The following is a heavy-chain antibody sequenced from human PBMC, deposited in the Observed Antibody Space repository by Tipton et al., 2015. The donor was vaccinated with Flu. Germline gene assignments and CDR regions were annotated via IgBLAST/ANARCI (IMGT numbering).Heavy chain of an antibody. Sequence: TLSLTCAVSGGSISSGGYSWSWIRQPPGKGLEWIGYIYHSGSTYYNPSLKSRVTISVDRSKNQFSLKLSSVTAADTAVYYCARRAMVRGVIMETDAFDIWGQGTMVTVSS. J-gene: IGHJ3*02. CDR3: ARRAMVRGVIMETDAFDI. CDR2: IYHSGST. V-gene: IGHV4-30-2*01. D-gene: IGHD3-10*01. CDR1: GGSISSGGYS.